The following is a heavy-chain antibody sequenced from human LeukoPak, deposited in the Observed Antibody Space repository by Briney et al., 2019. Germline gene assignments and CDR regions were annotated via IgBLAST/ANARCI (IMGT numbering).Heavy chain of an antibody. CDR1: GYTFTSYD. CDR3: ARDGRGGYSTPRYNWFHP. V-gene: IGHV1-8*03. Sequence: ASVKVSCKASGYTFTSYDINWLRQSTGQGLEWMGWMNPNIGNTGYAQKFQGRVTTTRNTYISTAYMELSRLRSEDTAVYYCARDGRGGYSTPRYNWFHPWGQGTLVTVSS. CDR2: MNPNIGNT. D-gene: IGHD4-11*01. J-gene: IGHJ5*02.